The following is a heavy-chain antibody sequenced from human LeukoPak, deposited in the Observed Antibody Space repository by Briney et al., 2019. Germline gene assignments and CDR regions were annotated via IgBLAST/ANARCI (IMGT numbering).Heavy chain of an antibody. V-gene: IGHV3-48*01. D-gene: IGHD2/OR15-2a*01. CDR3: ARTLHDSPTNAFDI. CDR1: GFTFSSYS. Sequence: GGSLRLSCAASGFTFSSYSMNWVRQAPGKGLEWVSYISSSSTIYYADSVKGRFTISRDNAKNSLYLQMNSLRAEDTAVYYCARTLHDSPTNAFDIWGQGTMVTVSS. J-gene: IGHJ3*02. CDR2: ISSSSTI.